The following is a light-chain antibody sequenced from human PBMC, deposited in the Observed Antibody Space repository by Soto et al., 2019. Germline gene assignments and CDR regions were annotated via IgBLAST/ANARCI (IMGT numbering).Light chain of an antibody. Sequence: EIVMTQSPATLSLSPGERATLSCRASERLTGNLAWYQHRPGQAPRLLIYEVSTRATYIPARFSGRGSRTEFTLTINSLQSEDFAVYYCQPYNNWPLTFGGGTKVDIK. CDR3: QPYNNWPLT. CDR2: EVS. V-gene: IGKV3-15*01. J-gene: IGKJ4*01. CDR1: ERLTGN.